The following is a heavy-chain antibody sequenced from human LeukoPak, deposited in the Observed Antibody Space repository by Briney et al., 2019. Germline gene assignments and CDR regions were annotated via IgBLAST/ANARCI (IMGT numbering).Heavy chain of an antibody. CDR3: ARIGSGWYWDY. CDR2: ISSSSTI. CDR1: GFTFSSYS. Sequence: GGSLRLSCAASGFTFSSYSMNWVRQAPGKVLEWVSYISSSSTIYYADSVKGRFTISRDNAKNSLYLQMNSLRAEDTAVYYCARIGSGWYWDYWGQGTLVTVSS. V-gene: IGHV3-48*04. D-gene: IGHD6-19*01. J-gene: IGHJ4*02.